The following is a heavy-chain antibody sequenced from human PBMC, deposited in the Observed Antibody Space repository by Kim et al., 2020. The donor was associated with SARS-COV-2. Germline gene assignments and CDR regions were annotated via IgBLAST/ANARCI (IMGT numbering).Heavy chain of an antibody. D-gene: IGHD1-1*01. CDR3: AKDPSFLHGIDY. J-gene: IGHJ4*02. CDR1: GITLSSYG. V-gene: IGHV3-30*18. CDR2: ISYDGSNK. Sequence: GGSLRLSCAASGITLSSYGMHWVRQTPGKGLEWVAAISYDGSNKYYEDSVKGRFTISRDNPKNTLFLQMNSLRAEDTAMYYCAKDPSFLHGIDYWGQGTLVTVSS.